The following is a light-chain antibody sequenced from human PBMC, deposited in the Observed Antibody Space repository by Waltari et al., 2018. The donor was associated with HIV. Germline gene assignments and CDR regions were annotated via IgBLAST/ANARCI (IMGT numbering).Light chain of an antibody. CDR3: HQYVGSPRT. Sequence: EIVLMQSPGTLSLSPGERATLSCRASQSVSSSYLAWYQQKPGQAPRLLFYGASSRATGIPDRFSGSGSGTDFTLSISRLEPEDFAVYFCHQYVGSPRTFGQGTKLEIK. CDR1: QSVSSSY. V-gene: IGKV3-20*01. CDR2: GAS. J-gene: IGKJ2*01.